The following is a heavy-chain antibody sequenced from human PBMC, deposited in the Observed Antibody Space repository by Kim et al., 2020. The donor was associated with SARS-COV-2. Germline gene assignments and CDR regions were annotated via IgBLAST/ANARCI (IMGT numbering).Heavy chain of an antibody. CDR3: TTVSMR. V-gene: IGHV3-15*01. CDR2: IKSLSNGGTS. Sequence: GGSLRLSCAVSGIPFSNAWMNWVRQAPGRGLEWVGRIKSLSNGGTSDYAAPVKGRFTISRDDSKNTLYLQINSLKSEDAGVYYCTTVSMRWGPGTLVTV. CDR1: GIPFSNAW. D-gene: IGHD2-2*01. J-gene: IGHJ4*02.